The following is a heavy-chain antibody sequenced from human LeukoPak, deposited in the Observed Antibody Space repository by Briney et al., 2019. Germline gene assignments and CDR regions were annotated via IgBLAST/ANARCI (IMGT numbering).Heavy chain of an antibody. CDR1: GYTFTDYG. Sequence: ASVKVSCKASGYTFTDYGITWARQAPGQGLEWMGWISAYYGHTNYTQKLQGRVTMTTDTSTTTAYMELRSLRSDDTAVYYCAKDYEPLVGVHRWGDWFDPWGQGTLVTVSS. J-gene: IGHJ5*02. CDR2: ISAYYGHT. CDR3: AKDYEPLVGVHRWGDWFDP. V-gene: IGHV1-18*01. D-gene: IGHD1-26*01.